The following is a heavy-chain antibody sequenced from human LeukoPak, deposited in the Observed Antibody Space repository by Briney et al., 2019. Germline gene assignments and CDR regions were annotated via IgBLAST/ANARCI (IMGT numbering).Heavy chain of an antibody. CDR2: IYHSGST. D-gene: IGHD4/OR15-4a*01. CDR1: GYSISSGYY. Sequence: SETLSLTCAVSGYSISSGYYWGWIRQPPGKGLEWTGSIYHSGSTYYNPSLKSRVTISVDTSKNQFSLKLSSVTAADTAVYYCARAASGASPYYYYMDVWGKGTTVTVSS. CDR3: ARAASGASPYYYYMDV. J-gene: IGHJ6*03. V-gene: IGHV4-38-2*01.